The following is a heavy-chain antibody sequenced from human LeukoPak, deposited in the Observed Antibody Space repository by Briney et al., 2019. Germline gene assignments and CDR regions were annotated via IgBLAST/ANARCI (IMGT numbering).Heavy chain of an antibody. CDR3: ARHGRGYSYGPFDY. D-gene: IGHD5-18*01. Sequence: NTSETLSLTCTVSGGSISSYYWSWIRQPPGKGLEWIGYIYYSGSTNYNPSLKSRVTISVDTSKNQFSLKLSSVTAADTAVYYCARHGRGYSYGPFDYWGQGTLVTVSS. CDR1: GGSISSYY. CDR2: IYYSGST. J-gene: IGHJ4*02. V-gene: IGHV4-59*08.